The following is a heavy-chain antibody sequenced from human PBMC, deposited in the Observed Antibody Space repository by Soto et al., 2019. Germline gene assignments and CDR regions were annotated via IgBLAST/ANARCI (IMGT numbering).Heavy chain of an antibody. V-gene: IGHV4-4*07. J-gene: IGHJ4*02. CDR3: ARGRHDFWSGPFDN. CDR2: LDASGST. Sequence: SETLSLTCTVSAGSISTYYCNWIRQPAGKGLEWIGRLDASGSTDYDPSLKSRVTMSVDTSKNQFSLRLSSVTAAATAVYYCARGRHDFWSGPFDNWGQGAQVAASS. D-gene: IGHD3-3*01. CDR1: AGSISTYY.